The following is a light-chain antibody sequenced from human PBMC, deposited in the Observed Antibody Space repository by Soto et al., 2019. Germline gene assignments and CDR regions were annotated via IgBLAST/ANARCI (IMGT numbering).Light chain of an antibody. CDR1: SSDVGSYNL. CDR2: EGS. J-gene: IGLJ2*01. CDR3: CSYAGSSTFVV. V-gene: IGLV2-23*03. Sequence: QSVLTQPASVSGSPGQSITISCTGTSSDVGSYNLVSWYQQHPGKAPKLMIYEGSKRPSGVSNRFSGSKSGNTASLTISGLQAEDEADYYCCSYAGSSTFVVFGGGTKVTDL.